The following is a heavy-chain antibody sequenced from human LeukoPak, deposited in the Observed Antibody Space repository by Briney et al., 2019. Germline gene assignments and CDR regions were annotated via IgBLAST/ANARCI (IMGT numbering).Heavy chain of an antibody. CDR1: GAPISNHY. Sequence: SETLSLTCSVSGAPISNHYWSWIRHLPGKGLEWIGNIYQSGSANYNPSLKSRATMSVDTSKKQSSLNLRSVTAADTAVYYCARCHNFGFVYYGLDVWGQGTTVIVSS. V-gene: IGHV4-59*11. J-gene: IGHJ6*02. CDR2: IYQSGSA. D-gene: IGHD5-18*01. CDR3: ARCHNFGFVYYGLDV.